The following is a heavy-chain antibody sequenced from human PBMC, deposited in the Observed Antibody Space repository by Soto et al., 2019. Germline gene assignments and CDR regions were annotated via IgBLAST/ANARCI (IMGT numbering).Heavy chain of an antibody. Sequence: TLSLTCTVSGDSVSSGDYYWTWIRQPPGKGLEWVGHIYFSGRTNYIPSLESRVTISLDTSKNQFSLKLTSVTAADTAVYYCARVPIDTYMIYWSDPWGQGTLVTVSS. CDR1: GDSVSSGDYY. V-gene: IGHV4-61*08. J-gene: IGHJ5*02. D-gene: IGHD3-16*01. CDR2: IYFSGRT. CDR3: ARVPIDTYMIYWSDP.